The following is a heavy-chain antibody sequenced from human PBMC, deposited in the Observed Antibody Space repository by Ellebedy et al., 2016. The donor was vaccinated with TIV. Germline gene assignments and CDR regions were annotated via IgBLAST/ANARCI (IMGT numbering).Heavy chain of an antibody. Sequence: GESLKISCAASGFTFSRFWMHWVRQGPGKGLVWVSRISSDGSSTWYADSVKGRFTFSRDNGKNTLYLQMNSLRAEDTAVYYCIREGLGGSFDIWGLGTMVTVSS. CDR1: GFTFSRFW. D-gene: IGHD3-16*01. CDR3: IREGLGGSFDI. J-gene: IGHJ3*02. CDR2: ISSDGSST. V-gene: IGHV3-74*01.